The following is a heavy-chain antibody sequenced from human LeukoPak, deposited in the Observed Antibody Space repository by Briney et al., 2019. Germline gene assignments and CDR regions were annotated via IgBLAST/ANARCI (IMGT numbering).Heavy chain of an antibody. CDR3: TTSYGDFRDPFNY. V-gene: IGHV3-9*01. CDR2: ISWNSGSI. CDR1: GFTFDDYA. D-gene: IGHD4-17*01. Sequence: GGSLRLSCAASGFTFDDYAMHWVRQAPGKGLEWVSGISWNSGSIGYADSVKGRFTISRDNAKNSLYLQMNSLRAEDTALYCCTTSYGDFRDPFNYWGQGARVTVFS. J-gene: IGHJ4*02.